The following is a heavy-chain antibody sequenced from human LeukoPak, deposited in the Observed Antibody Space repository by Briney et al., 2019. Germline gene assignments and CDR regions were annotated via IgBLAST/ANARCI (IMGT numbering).Heavy chain of an antibody. Sequence: SVKVSCKASGGTFSSSAITWVRQAPGQGLECMGRIIPVLNITSYAQKFQGSVTITADTSTSTVYMELSSLRSEETAVYYCARDQGLTAPPPYGLDVWGQGTTVIVS. J-gene: IGHJ6*02. CDR2: IIPVLNIT. V-gene: IGHV1-69*04. CDR3: ARDQGLTAPPPYGLDV. CDR1: GGTFSSSA. D-gene: IGHD5-18*01.